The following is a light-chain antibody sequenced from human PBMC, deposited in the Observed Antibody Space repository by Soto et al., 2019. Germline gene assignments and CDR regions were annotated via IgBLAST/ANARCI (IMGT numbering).Light chain of an antibody. Sequence: EILLTQSTTTLSLSRGERATLSCTASQTVSSSLAWYQQKPXQAHRLXXYGASNRATGIPDRFSGSGSGTDFTLTISRLEPEDFAVYYCQQYGSSPPIPFGQGTRLAI. V-gene: IGKV3-20*01. CDR2: GAS. J-gene: IGKJ5*01. CDR1: QTVSSS. CDR3: QQYGSSPPIP.